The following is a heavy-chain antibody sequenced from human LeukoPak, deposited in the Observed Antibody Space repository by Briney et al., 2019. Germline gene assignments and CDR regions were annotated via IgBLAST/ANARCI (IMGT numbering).Heavy chain of an antibody. CDR3: ARDKHYYDSSNYV. CDR1: GFTFNDYG. CDR2: INWNGGTT. Sequence: GGSLRLSCAASGFTFNDYGMSWVRQGPGKGLEWVSRINWNGGTTGYADSVRGRFTISRDNAKNSLYLQMNSLRAEDTALYYCARDKHYYDSSNYVWGQGTLVTVSS. V-gene: IGHV3-20*04. J-gene: IGHJ4*02. D-gene: IGHD3-22*01.